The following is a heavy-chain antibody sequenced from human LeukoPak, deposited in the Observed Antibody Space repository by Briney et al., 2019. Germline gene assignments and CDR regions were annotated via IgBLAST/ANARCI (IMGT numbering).Heavy chain of an antibody. Sequence: TSETLSLTCTVSGGSISSYYWSWIRQPPGKGLEWIGYIYYSGSTNCNPSLKSRVTISVDTSKNQFSLKLSSVTAADTAVYYCARARYYDSSAGFDYWGQGTLVTVSS. D-gene: IGHD3-22*01. CDR1: GGSISSYY. J-gene: IGHJ4*02. V-gene: IGHV4-59*01. CDR2: IYYSGST. CDR3: ARARYYDSSAGFDY.